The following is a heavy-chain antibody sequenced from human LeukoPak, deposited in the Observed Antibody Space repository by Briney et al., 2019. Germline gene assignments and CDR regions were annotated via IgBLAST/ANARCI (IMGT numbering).Heavy chain of an antibody. D-gene: IGHD5-18*01. CDR3: ARARGYTYGYWFDP. Sequence: PSQALSLTCTVSGAAFISGGYYWSWLRQSPGKGLEWIGYIYYDGSTYYNPSLKSRLTISGDTSKRQFSLNLSSVTAADTAVYYCARARGYTYGYWFDPRGQGILVSVSS. CDR2: IYYDGST. J-gene: IGHJ5*02. CDR1: GAAFISGGYY. V-gene: IGHV4-31*03.